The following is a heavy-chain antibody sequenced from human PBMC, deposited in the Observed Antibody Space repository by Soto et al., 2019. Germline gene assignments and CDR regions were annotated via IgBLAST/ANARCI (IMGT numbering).Heavy chain of an antibody. J-gene: IGHJ4*02. CDR1: GGSISSYY. CDR2: IYYSGST. Sequence: SQTLSLTCTVSGGSISSYYWSWIRQPPGKGLEWIGYIYYSGSTNYNPSLKSRVTISVDTSKNQFSLKLSSVTAADTAVYYCARITYSSSWMNPNFDYWGQGTLVTVSS. D-gene: IGHD6-13*01. CDR3: ARITYSSSWMNPNFDY. V-gene: IGHV4-59*08.